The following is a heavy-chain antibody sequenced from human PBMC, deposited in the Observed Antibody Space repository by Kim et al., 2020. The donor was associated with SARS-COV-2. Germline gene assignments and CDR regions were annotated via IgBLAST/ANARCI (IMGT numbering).Heavy chain of an antibody. CDR1: GDPMTNSY. D-gene: IGHD2-8*01. CDR3: AREIGYCTNGVCNDYLDY. Sequence: SETLSLTCTVSGDPMTNSYWSWIRQPAGKVLEWIGRVFVGGGSNSNPSLKSRVTMSLDVSKLQFSLRLSSVTAADTAGYFCAREIGYCTNGVCNDYLDY. V-gene: IGHV4-4*07. J-gene: IGHJ4*01. CDR2: VFVGGGS.